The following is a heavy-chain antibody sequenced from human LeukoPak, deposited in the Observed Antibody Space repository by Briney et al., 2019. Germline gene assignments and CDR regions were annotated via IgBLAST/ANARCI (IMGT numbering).Heavy chain of an antibody. D-gene: IGHD2-15*01. V-gene: IGHV1-2*02. CDR2: INPESGDT. Sequence: ASVKVSCKASGFTFTDHYVHWVRQTPGQGLEWMGWINPESGDTNYAQKFQGRVTMTRDTSISTAYMELSRLRSDDTAVYYCATTDIVVVVAATRTRNNWFDPWGQGTLVTVSS. J-gene: IGHJ5*02. CDR1: GFTFTDHY. CDR3: ATTDIVVVVAATRTRNNWFDP.